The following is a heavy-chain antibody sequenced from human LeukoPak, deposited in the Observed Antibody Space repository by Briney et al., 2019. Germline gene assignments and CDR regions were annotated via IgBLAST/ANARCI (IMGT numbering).Heavy chain of an antibody. Sequence: PSETPSLTCTVSGGSLSSHYWSWIRQPPGKGLEWIGYIYHTGSPKYNPSLRSRVTISVDTSKNQISLKLSSVTAADAAVYYCAKELYYQGSGVLFDPWGQGTQVTVSS. D-gene: IGHD3-10*01. J-gene: IGHJ5*02. CDR2: IYHTGSP. CDR1: GGSLSSHY. V-gene: IGHV4-59*11. CDR3: AKELYYQGSGVLFDP.